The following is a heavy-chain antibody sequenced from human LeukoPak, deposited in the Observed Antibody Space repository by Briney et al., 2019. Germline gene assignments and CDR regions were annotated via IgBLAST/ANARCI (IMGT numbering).Heavy chain of an antibody. CDR1: GGSVSSYY. CDR2: IYYSGST. Sequence: SETLSLTCTVSGGSVSSYYWSWIRQPPGKGLEWIGYIYYSGSTNYNPSLKSRVTISVDTSKNQFSLKLSSVTAADTAVYYCARDNDYVYAFDIWGQGTMVTVSS. CDR3: ARDNDYVYAFDI. V-gene: IGHV4-59*02. D-gene: IGHD3-16*01. J-gene: IGHJ3*02.